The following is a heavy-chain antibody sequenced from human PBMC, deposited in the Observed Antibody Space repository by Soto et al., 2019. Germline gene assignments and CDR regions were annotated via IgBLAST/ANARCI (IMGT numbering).Heavy chain of an antibody. Sequence: LCGGSISSGGYYWSWIRQHPGKGLEWIGYIYYSGSTYYNPSLKSRVTISVDTSKNQFSLKLSSVTAADTAVYYCARYSGTKPVRVDYWGQGTLVTVSS. D-gene: IGHD1-26*01. CDR3: ARYSGTKPVRVDY. V-gene: IGHV4-31*02. CDR1: GGSISSGGYY. CDR2: IYYSGST. J-gene: IGHJ4*02.